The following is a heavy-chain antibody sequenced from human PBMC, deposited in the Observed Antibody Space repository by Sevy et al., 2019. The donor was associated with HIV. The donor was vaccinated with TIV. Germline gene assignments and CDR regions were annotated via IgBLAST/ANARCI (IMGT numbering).Heavy chain of an antibody. CDR2: IIPIFGTA. CDR3: AREEDSGYADDY. J-gene: IGHJ4*02. V-gene: IGHV1-69*13. Sequence: ASVKVSCKASGGTFSSYAISWVRQAPGQGLEWMGRIIPIFGTANYAQKFQGRVTITADESTGTAYMELSSLRSEDTAVYYCAREEDSGYADDYWGQGTLVTVSS. D-gene: IGHD5-12*01. CDR1: GGTFSSYA.